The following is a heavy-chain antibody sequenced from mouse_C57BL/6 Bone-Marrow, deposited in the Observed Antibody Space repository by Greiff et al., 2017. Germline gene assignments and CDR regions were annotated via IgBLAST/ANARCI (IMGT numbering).Heavy chain of an antibody. CDR3: ARWGLRRGNYAMDY. CDR1: GYAFTNSL. Sequence: VQLQQSGAELVRPGTSVRVSCKASGYAFTNSLIEWVKQRPGQGLEWIGVIIPGSGGTNYNEKFKGKATLTADKSSSTAYMQHSSLTSEDSAVYFCARWGLRRGNYAMDYWGQGTSVTVSS. D-gene: IGHD2-2*01. J-gene: IGHJ4*01. V-gene: IGHV1-54*01. CDR2: IIPGSGGT.